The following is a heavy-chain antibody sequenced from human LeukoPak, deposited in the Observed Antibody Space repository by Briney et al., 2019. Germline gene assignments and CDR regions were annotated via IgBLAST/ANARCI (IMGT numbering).Heavy chain of an antibody. CDR3: ARGRQGAKTRYFDL. D-gene: IGHD1-26*01. J-gene: IGHJ2*01. CDR1: GIVFSNYA. Sequence: GGSLRLSCAASGIVFSNYAMHWVRQGPGKGLECISTISSDGGSTYYANSVKGRFTISRDNSKNTLYLQMGSLRAEDMAVYYCARGRQGAKTRYFDLWGRGTRVTVSS. V-gene: IGHV3-64*01. CDR2: ISSDGGST.